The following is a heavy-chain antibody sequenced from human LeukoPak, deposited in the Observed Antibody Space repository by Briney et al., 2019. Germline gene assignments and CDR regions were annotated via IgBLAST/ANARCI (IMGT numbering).Heavy chain of an antibody. CDR1: GFSFSTYS. D-gene: IGHD3-22*01. J-gene: IGHJ2*01. Sequence: PGGSLRLSCAASGFSFSTYSMNWVRQAPGKGLEWVSSISSRSGYIYYADSVKGRLTISRDNAKNSLYLQMDSLGAEDTAVYYCATGLYYDSSGGDLWGRGTLVTVSS. V-gene: IGHV3-21*01. CDR2: ISSRSGYI. CDR3: ATGLYYDSSGGDL.